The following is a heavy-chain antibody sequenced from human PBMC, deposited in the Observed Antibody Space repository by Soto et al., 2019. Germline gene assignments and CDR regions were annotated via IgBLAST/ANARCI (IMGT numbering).Heavy chain of an antibody. CDR1: GFTFSTCA. D-gene: IGHD4-17*01. CDR2: IRGSGGRT. CDR3: AKDRGIDYGDQLDY. Sequence: EVQLLDSGGGLVQPGGSLRLSCAASGFTFSTCAMRWVRQAPGKGLEWVSAIRGSGGRTYYADSVKGRFTISRDNSKNTLFLHMFSLRAEDTAVYYCAKDRGIDYGDQLDYWGQGTLVTVSS. V-gene: IGHV3-23*01. J-gene: IGHJ4*02.